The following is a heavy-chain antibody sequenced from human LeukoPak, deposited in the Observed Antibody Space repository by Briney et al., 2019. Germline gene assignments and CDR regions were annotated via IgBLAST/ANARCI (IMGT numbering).Heavy chain of an antibody. CDR3: ARDSLGSGGSPLDY. D-gene: IGHD2-15*01. CDR2: IIPIFGTA. Sequence: GASVTVSFKASGYTFTTYYMHWVRQAPGQGLEWMGGIIPIFGTANYAQKFQGRVTITADESTSTAYMELSSLRSEDTAVYYCARDSLGSGGSPLDYWGQGTLVTVSS. CDR1: GYTFTTYY. J-gene: IGHJ4*02. V-gene: IGHV1-69*13.